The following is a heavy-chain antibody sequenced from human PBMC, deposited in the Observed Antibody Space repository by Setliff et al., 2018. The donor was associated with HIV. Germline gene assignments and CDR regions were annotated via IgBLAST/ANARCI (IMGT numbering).Heavy chain of an antibody. D-gene: IGHD3-10*01. J-gene: IGHJ6*02. Sequence: SETLSLTCTVSGGSISSHYWSWIRLPPGKGLEWIGTIYYNGNTNYNPSLKSRVAISVDRSKNHLSLNVTSVTAADTAVYYCARRGDYYYYYAMDFWGQGTTVTVSS. CDR2: IYYNGNT. CDR3: ARRGDYYYYYAMDF. CDR1: GGSISSHY. V-gene: IGHV4-59*08.